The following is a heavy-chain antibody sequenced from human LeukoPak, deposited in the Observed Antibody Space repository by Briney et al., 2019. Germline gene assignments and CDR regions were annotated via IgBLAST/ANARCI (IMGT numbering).Heavy chain of an antibody. V-gene: IGHV1-24*01. CDR3: ATDTSSGWGKYFDL. CDR2: FDPEDGET. CDR1: GYTLTELA. D-gene: IGHD6-19*01. Sequence: ASVKVSCKVSGYTLTELAMHWVRQAPGKGLEWMGGFDPEDGETIYAQKFQGRVTMTEDTSTDTAYMELSSLRSEDTAVYYCATDTSSGWGKYFDLWGRGTLVTVSS. J-gene: IGHJ2*01.